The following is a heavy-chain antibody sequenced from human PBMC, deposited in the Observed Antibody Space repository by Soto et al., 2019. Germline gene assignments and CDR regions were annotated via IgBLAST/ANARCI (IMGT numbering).Heavy chain of an antibody. CDR1: GGTFNTYA. V-gene: IGHV1-69*19. J-gene: IGHJ4*02. CDR2: ISPMFGAA. D-gene: IGHD3-10*01. Sequence: QVQLVQSGAEMKKPGSSVKVSCQSSGGTFNTYAMNWVRQAPGQGPEWMGDISPMFGAANYAPKCQGRVNINADESTGTSYMQLSSLTSAATAIYFCAREVQVHTPAFVYWGQGTLVTVSS. CDR3: AREVQVHTPAFVY.